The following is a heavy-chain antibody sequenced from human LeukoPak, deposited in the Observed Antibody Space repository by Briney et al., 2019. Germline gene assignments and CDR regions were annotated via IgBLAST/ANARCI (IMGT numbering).Heavy chain of an antibody. CDR1: GGSISSYY. Sequence: SETLSLTCTVSGGSISSYYWSWIRQPPGKGLEWIGYIYYSGSTNYNPSLKSRVTISVDTSKNQFSLKLSSVTAADTAVYYCARGVRGLKRMLDYWGRGTLVTVSS. J-gene: IGHJ4*02. V-gene: IGHV4-59*01. D-gene: IGHD3-10*01. CDR2: IYYSGST. CDR3: ARGVRGLKRMLDY.